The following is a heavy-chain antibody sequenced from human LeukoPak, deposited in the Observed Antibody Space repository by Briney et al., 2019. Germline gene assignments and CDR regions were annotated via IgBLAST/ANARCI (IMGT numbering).Heavy chain of an antibody. D-gene: IGHD6-13*01. J-gene: IGHJ6*03. CDR1: GDSIDSASYY. CDR2: IYTTGRT. V-gene: IGHV4-61*02. Sequence: SQTLSLTCTVSGDSIDSASYYWSWIRQPPGKGLQWIGRIYTTGRTNYNPSLRSRVTISVDTSKNQFSLKLSSVTAADTAVYYCARTTEAHSWRTRYYDYYMDVWGKGTTVTVSS. CDR3: ARTTEAHSWRTRYYDYYMDV.